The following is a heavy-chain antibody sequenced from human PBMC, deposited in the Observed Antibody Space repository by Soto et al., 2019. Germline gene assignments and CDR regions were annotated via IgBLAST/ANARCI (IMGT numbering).Heavy chain of an antibody. CDR1: AITFNRSA. V-gene: IGHV1-58*02. Sequence: SVKVSCKASAITFNRSAIQWVRQARGQRLEWVGWIVVVSGITDYAQKFQGRVTITADKSTSTAYMELSSLRSEDTSVYYCARAYDSTIYWGQGTLVTVSS. J-gene: IGHJ4*02. CDR2: IVVVSGIT. D-gene: IGHD3-22*01. CDR3: ARAYDSTIY.